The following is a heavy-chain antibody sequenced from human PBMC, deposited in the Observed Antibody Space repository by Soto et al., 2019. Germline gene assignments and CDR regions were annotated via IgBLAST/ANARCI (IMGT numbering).Heavy chain of an antibody. J-gene: IGHJ4*02. D-gene: IGHD3-3*01. CDR2: VSYSGST. CDR3: ARQGYYDLLSGYYLFDY. V-gene: IGHV4-59*08. CDR1: GGSTDSLY. Sequence: QVQLQESSQGLVKPSETLFVTCTVSGGSTDSLYWSWVRQPPGKGLEWIWYVSYSGSTTYNPSLHSRVIVARDTSENQFSLKVTSVTAADTAVYYCARQGYYDLLSGYYLFDYWGQGILVTVSS.